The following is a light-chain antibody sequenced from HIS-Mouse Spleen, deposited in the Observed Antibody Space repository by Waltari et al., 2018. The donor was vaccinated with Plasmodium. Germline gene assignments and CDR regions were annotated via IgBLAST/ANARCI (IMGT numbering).Light chain of an antibody. CDR3: QQSYSTWT. J-gene: IGKJ1*01. Sequence: DIQMTQSPSSLSASVGDRVTITCRASQSISNYFNWYQHKQGKAPKLLIYAASTLQSGVPSRFSGSGSGTDFTLTISSLQPEDFATYYCQQSYSTWTFGQGTKVEIK. V-gene: IGKV1-39*01. CDR1: QSISNY. CDR2: AAS.